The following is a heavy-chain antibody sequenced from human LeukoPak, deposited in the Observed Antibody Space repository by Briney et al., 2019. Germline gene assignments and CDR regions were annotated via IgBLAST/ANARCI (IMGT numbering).Heavy chain of an antibody. Sequence: GGSLRLSCAASGFTFSDYRMHWVRQAPGKGLVWVSRINSDVSVTTYADSVQGRFTISRDNSKNTLFLQMNSLRAEDTAVYYCAKDGVWGSYRYSYFDYWGQGTLVTVSS. CDR1: GFTFSDYR. V-gene: IGHV3-74*01. CDR2: INSDVSVT. J-gene: IGHJ4*02. CDR3: AKDGVWGSYRYSYFDY. D-gene: IGHD3-16*02.